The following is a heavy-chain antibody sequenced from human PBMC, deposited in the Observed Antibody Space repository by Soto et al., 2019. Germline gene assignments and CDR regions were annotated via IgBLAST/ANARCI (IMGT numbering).Heavy chain of an antibody. CDR1: GGSISSYY. D-gene: IGHD6-6*01. V-gene: IGHV4-59*08. Sequence: PSETLSLTCTVSGGSISSYYWSWIRQPPGKGLEWIGYIYYSGSTNYNPSLKSRVTISVDTSKNQFSLKLSSVTAADTAVYYCASLSSSSGAFDIWGQGTMVTVSS. CDR2: IYYSGST. J-gene: IGHJ3*02. CDR3: ASLSSSSGAFDI.